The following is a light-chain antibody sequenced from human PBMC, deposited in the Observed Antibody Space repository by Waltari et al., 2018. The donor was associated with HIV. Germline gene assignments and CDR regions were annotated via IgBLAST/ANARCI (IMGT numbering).Light chain of an antibody. CDR1: QTISRW. Sequence: DIQMTQSPSFVSASVGDRVIITCRVSQTISRWLSWYQQKPGAGPTLLIYASSNLQSGIPGRFGGSGSGTNFTLTINNIQPDDFAMYYCQQANSLPWTFGQGTNV. CDR2: ASS. V-gene: IGKV1-12*01. CDR3: QQANSLPWT. J-gene: IGKJ1*01.